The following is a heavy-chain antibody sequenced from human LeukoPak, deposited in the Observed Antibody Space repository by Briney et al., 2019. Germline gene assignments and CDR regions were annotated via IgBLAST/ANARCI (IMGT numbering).Heavy chain of an antibody. D-gene: IGHD3-3*01. J-gene: IGHJ4*02. CDR2: ISNDGSRK. V-gene: IGHV3-30*03. Sequence: GGSLRLSCAASGFTFSSYAMSWVRQAPGKGLEWVAIISNDGSRKYYAHSVEGRFTISRDNSKNTLYLQMDSLRAEDTAVYYCARDRAWNYFDYWGQGTLVTVSS. CDR1: GFTFSSYA. CDR3: ARDRAWNYFDY.